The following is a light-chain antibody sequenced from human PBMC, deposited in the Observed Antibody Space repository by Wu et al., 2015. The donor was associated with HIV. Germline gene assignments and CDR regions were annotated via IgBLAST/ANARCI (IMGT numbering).Light chain of an antibody. Sequence: EIVLTQSPATLSLSPGERATLSCRASQDIDTYLAWYQHKPGQGPRLLIYGSSKRATGIPDRFSGSGSGTDFTLTISRLEPEDFAVYYCQQFEYGTSQWTFGHGTKVEIK. J-gene: IGKJ1*01. V-gene: IGKV3D-11*01. CDR3: QQFEYGTSQWT. CDR1: QDIDTY. CDR2: GSS.